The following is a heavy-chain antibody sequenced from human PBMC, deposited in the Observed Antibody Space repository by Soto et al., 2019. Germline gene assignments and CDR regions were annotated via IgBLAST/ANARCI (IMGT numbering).Heavy chain of an antibody. CDR2: IDPSDSYT. J-gene: IGHJ6*02. D-gene: IGHD6-13*01. V-gene: IGHV5-10-1*01. CDR3: ARHQEAAPYYYYYYRMDV. Sequence: PGESLKISCKGSGYSFTSYWISWVRQMPGKGLEWMGRIDPSDSYTNYSPSFQGHVTISADKSISTAYLQWSSLKASDTAMYYCARHQEAAPYYYYYYRMDVWGQGTTVTVSS. CDR1: GYSFTSYW.